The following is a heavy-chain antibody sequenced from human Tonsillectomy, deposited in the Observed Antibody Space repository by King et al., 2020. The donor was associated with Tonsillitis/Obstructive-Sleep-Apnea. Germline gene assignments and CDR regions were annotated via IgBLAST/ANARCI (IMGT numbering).Heavy chain of an antibody. D-gene: IGHD1/OR15-1a*01. J-gene: IGHJ6*02. CDR2: ISGSGGST. CDR1: GFTFSSYA. V-gene: IGHV3-23*04. CDR3: AKGTETPDYYCGMDV. Sequence: VQLVESGGGLVQPGGSLRLSCAASGFTFSSYAMSWVRQAPGKGLEWVSAISGSGGSTYYADSVKGRFTISRDDSKSTVYLQMNSLRAEDTAVYYCAKGTETPDYYCGMDVWGQGTTVTVSS.